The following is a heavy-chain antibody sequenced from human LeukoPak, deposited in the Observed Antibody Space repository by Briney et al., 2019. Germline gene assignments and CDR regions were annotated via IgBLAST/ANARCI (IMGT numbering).Heavy chain of an antibody. Sequence: GGSLRLSCAASGFTFSSYGMRWVRQAPGKGLEWVAFIRYDGSNKYYADSVKGRFTISRDNSKNTLYLQMNSLRAEDTAVYYCAKGPDIVVVPAAIKSVGAFDIWGQGTMVTVSS. CDR2: IRYDGSNK. CDR1: GFTFSSYG. V-gene: IGHV3-30*02. CDR3: AKGPDIVVVPAAIKSVGAFDI. J-gene: IGHJ3*02. D-gene: IGHD2-2*02.